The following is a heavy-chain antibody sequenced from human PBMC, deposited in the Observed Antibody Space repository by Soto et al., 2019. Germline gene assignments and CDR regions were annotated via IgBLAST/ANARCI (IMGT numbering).Heavy chain of an antibody. CDR2: INPSGGST. J-gene: IGHJ5*02. V-gene: IGHV1-46*03. D-gene: IGHD3-3*01. CDR3: ARAYSYYDFWSGYHPEGDWFDP. CDR1: GYTFTSYY. Sequence: GASVKVSCKASGYTFTSYYMHWVRQAPGQGLEWMGIINPSGGSTSYAQKFQGRVTMTRDTSTSTVYMELSSLRSEDTAVYYCARAYSYYDFWSGYHPEGDWFDPWGQGTLVTSPQ.